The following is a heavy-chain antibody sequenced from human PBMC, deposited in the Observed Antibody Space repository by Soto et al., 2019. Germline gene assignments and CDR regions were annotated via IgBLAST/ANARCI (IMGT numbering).Heavy chain of an antibody. D-gene: IGHD3-10*01. Sequence: SVKVSCKASGGTFSSYTISWVRQAPGQGLEWMGRIIPILGIANYAQKFQGRVTITADKSTSTAYMELSSLRSEDTAVYYCARGTSDHSWYYYGSGSNNYYMDVRGKGTTVTVSS. CDR2: IIPILGIA. J-gene: IGHJ6*03. CDR1: GGTFSSYT. V-gene: IGHV1-69*02. CDR3: ARGTSDHSWYYYGSGSNNYYMDV.